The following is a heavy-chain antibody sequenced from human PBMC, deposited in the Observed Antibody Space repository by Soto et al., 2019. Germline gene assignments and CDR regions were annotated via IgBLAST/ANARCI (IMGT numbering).Heavy chain of an antibody. CDR3: ASHFTGVLVLGTAPPGGDNYGWDV. CDR2: IIPILDIP. V-gene: IGHV1-69*02. D-gene: IGHD2-8*02. CDR1: GGTFSRYT. Sequence: QVQLVQSGAEVKKPGSSVKVSWKASGGTFSRYTFTWVRQAPGQGLEWMGRIIPILDIPNYAQNFQGRVTITANTSTSTAYMELSSLTSDDTAVYYCASHFTGVLVLGTAPPGGDNYGWDVW. J-gene: IGHJ6*01.